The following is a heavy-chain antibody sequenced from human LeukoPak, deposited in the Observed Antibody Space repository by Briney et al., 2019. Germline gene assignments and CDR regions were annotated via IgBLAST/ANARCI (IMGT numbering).Heavy chain of an antibody. D-gene: IGHD1-14*01. V-gene: IGHV3-30-3*01. Sequence: GGSLRLSCAASGFTFSSHAMHWVRQVPGKGLEWVALISYDGNSKYYADSLKGRFTISRDNSKNTLYLQMDTLRVEDTAIYYCASRTGFWGQGTLVTVSS. CDR1: GFTFSSHA. J-gene: IGHJ4*02. CDR3: ASRTGF. CDR2: ISYDGNSK.